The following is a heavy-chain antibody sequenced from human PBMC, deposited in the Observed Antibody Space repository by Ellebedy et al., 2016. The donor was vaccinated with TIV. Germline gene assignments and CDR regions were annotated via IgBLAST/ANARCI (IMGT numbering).Heavy chain of an antibody. J-gene: IGHJ5*02. D-gene: IGHD5-12*01. Sequence: ASVKVSXKASRYTFTSYAMHWVRQAPGQRLEGMGWINAGNGNTKYSQKFQGRVTITRDTSASTAYMELSSLRSEDTAVYYCAREIVATSINWFDPWGQGTLVTVSS. CDR2: INAGNGNT. CDR1: RYTFTSYA. V-gene: IGHV1-3*01. CDR3: AREIVATSINWFDP.